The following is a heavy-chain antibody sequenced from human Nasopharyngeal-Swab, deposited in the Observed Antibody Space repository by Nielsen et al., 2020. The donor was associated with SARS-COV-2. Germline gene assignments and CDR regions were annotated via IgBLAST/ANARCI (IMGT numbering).Heavy chain of an antibody. V-gene: IGHV3-30*02. CDR2: IGYDGSDK. CDR1: GFTISNYG. J-gene: IGHJ4*02. D-gene: IGHD3-22*01. CDR3: AKEDSRGSHYPLDY. Sequence: GESLKISCAAFGFTISNYGMHWVRQTPGKGLEWVAFIGYDGSDKYYEDSVKDRFTISRDNLKNTLYLQMNSLRAEDTALYYCAKEDSRGSHYPLDYRGQGTLVTVS.